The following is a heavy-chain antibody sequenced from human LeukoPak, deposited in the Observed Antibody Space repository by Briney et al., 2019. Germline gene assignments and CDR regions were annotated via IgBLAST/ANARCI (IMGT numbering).Heavy chain of an antibody. CDR2: TYHRSRWYI. J-gene: IGHJ3*01. D-gene: IGHD6-25*01. V-gene: IGHV6-1*01. CDR3: ARVLCSSVWHDGFDA. CDR1: GDSVSSNSAA. Sequence: SETLSLTCAISGDSVSSNSAAWNWIRQSPSRGLEWLGRTYHRSRWYIDYAESVKSRMTIKPDTSKNQFSLQVNSVTPEETAVYYCARVLCSSVWHDGFDAWGQGTTVTVSS.